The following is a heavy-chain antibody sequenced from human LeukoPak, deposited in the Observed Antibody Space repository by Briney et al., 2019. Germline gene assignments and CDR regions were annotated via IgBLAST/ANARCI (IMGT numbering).Heavy chain of an antibody. D-gene: IGHD6-13*01. CDR1: GFTFSSYS. J-gene: IGHJ5*02. Sequence: GGSLRLSCAASGFTFSSYSMNWVRQAPGKGLEWVSYISSSSSTIYYADSVKGRFTISRDNAKNSLYLQMNSLRAEDTAVYYCVRDFGTGIAAAGTTSAPTRLKFDPWGQGTLVTVSS. V-gene: IGHV3-48*04. CDR3: VRDFGTGIAAAGTTSAPTRLKFDP. CDR2: ISSSSSTI.